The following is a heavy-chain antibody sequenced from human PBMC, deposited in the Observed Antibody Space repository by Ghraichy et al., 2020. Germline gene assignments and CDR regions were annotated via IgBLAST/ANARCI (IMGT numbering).Heavy chain of an antibody. CDR3: ARYILGLAAFDI. CDR1: GGSISSSSYY. D-gene: IGHD7-27*01. CDR2: IYYSGST. J-gene: IGHJ3*02. Sequence: SETLSLTCTVSGGSISSSSYYWGWIRQPPGKGLEWIGSIYYSGSTYYNPSLKSRVTISVDTSKNQFSLKLSSVTAADTAVYYCARYILGLAAFDIWGQGTMVTVSS. V-gene: IGHV4-39*01.